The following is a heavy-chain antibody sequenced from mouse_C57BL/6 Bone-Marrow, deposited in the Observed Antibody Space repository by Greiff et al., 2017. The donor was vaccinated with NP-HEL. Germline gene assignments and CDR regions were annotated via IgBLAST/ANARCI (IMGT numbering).Heavy chain of an antibody. V-gene: IGHV1-64*01. CDR1: GYTFTSYW. CDR2: IHPNSGST. Sequence: QVQLQQSGAELVKPGASVKLSCKASGYTFTSYWMHWVKQRPGRGLEWIGMIHPNSGSTNYNEKFKSKATLTVDKSSSTAYMQLSSLTSEDSAVYYGARNTVVATYWYFDVWGTGTTVTVSS. D-gene: IGHD1-1*01. CDR3: ARNTVVATYWYFDV. J-gene: IGHJ1*03.